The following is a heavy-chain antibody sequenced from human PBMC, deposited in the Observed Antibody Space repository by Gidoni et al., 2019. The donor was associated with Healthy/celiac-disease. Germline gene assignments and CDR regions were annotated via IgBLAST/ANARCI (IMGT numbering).Heavy chain of an antibody. Sequence: EVQLVESGGGLVQPGGSLRLSCAASGFTFSSYWMSWVRQAPGKGLGWVANIKQDGSEKYYVDSVKGRFTISRDNAKNSLYLQMNSLRAEDTAVYYCARAGYRMTAISGRGAFDIWGQGTMVTVSS. V-gene: IGHV3-7*01. CDR3: ARAGYRMTAISGRGAFDI. CDR2: IKQDGSEK. D-gene: IGHD2-21*02. CDR1: GFTFSSYW. J-gene: IGHJ3*02.